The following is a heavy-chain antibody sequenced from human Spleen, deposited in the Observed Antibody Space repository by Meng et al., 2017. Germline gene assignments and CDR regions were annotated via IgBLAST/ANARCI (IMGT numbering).Heavy chain of an antibody. CDR3: AREVAGYFDY. D-gene: IGHD2-15*01. Sequence: GESLKISCAASGFYFSNAWMSWVRQAPGKGHEWVAVISSDGSYKDYADSVKGRFTITRDNSKNTVYVQMNSLRSEDTAVYYCAREVAGYFDYWGQGTLVTVSS. CDR1: GFYFSNAW. J-gene: IGHJ4*02. V-gene: IGHV3-30*01. CDR2: ISSDGSYK.